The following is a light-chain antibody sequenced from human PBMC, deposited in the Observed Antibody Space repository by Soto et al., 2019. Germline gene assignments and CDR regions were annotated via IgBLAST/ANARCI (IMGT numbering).Light chain of an antibody. CDR3: QQYNNWT. J-gene: IGKJ1*01. CDR1: LSVSSY. V-gene: IGKV3-15*01. CDR2: GAS. Sequence: EIVMTQSPGTLSLSPGETATLSCRTSLSVSSYLAWYQQKPGQAPRLLIYGASTRATGIPARFSGSGSGTEFTLTISSLQSEDFAVYYCQQYNNWTFGQGTKVDIK.